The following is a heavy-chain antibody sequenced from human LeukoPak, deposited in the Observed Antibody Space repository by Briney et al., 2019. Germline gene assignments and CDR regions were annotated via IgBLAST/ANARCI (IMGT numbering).Heavy chain of an antibody. CDR2: MNPNSGNT. CDR1: GYTSTSQD. CDR3: ARGGPSGSPTGY. Sequence: SVKASCNVDGYTSTSQDTNCVRQATGQGLEWMGWMNPNSGNTGYAQKFQGRVIMTRDTSISTAYMELSSLRSEDTAVYYCARGGPSGSPTGYWGQGTLVTVSS. V-gene: IGHV1-8*01. J-gene: IGHJ4*02. D-gene: IGHD1-26*01.